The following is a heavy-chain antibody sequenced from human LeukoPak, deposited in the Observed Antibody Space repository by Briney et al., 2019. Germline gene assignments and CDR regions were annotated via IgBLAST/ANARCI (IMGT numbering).Heavy chain of an antibody. V-gene: IGHV1-69*06. J-gene: IGHJ4*02. Sequence: GASVKVSCKVSGYTLTELSMHWVRQAPGKGLEWMGGIIPIFGTANYAQKFQGRVTITADKSTGTAYMELSSLRSEDTAVYYCATYSSSYFFDYWGQGTLVTVSS. CDR2: IIPIFGTA. D-gene: IGHD6-6*01. CDR3: ATYSSSYFFDY. CDR1: GYTLTELS.